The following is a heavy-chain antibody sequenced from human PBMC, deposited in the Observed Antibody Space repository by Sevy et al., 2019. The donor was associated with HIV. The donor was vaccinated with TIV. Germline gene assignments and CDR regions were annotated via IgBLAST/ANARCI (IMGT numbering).Heavy chain of an antibody. CDR1: GFPFSTYA. CDR2: ISYDGSNK. J-gene: IGHJ5*02. Sequence: GGSLRLSCAASGFPFSTYALHWVRQAPGKGLEWVAVISYDGSNKYYADSVKGRFTTSRDSSKNTLYLQMNSLTTEDTAVYYCARDLRSNYNNYFDPWGQGTLVTVSS. D-gene: IGHD4-4*01. CDR3: ARDLRSNYNNYFDP. V-gene: IGHV3-30-3*01.